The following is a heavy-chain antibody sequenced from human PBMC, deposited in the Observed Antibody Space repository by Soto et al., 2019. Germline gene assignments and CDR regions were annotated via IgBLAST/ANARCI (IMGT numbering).Heavy chain of an antibody. Sequence: QVQLVQSGAEVKKPGSSLKVSCKASGGTFSSYTIRWVRQAPGQGLEWMGRIIPILGIANYAQKFQGRVTITADKSTSTAYMELSSLRSEDTAVYYCARDDGIAAAGDYYYYGMDVWGQGTTVTVSS. J-gene: IGHJ6*02. CDR2: IIPILGIA. CDR3: ARDDGIAAAGDYYYYGMDV. V-gene: IGHV1-69*08. D-gene: IGHD6-13*01. CDR1: GGTFSSYT.